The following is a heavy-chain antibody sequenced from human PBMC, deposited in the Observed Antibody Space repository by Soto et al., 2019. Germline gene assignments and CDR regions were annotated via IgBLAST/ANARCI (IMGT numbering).Heavy chain of an antibody. V-gene: IGHV3-23*01. D-gene: IGHD3-22*01. CDR2: ISGSGDST. CDR1: GLTFSSYA. Sequence: GGSLRLSCAASGLTFSSYAMTWVRQAPGKGLEWVSGISGSGDSTYYADSVKGRFTISRDNSKNTLYLQMSSLRAEDTAVYYCAKDAYYDSSSAFDIWGQGTMVTVSS. J-gene: IGHJ3*02. CDR3: AKDAYYDSSSAFDI.